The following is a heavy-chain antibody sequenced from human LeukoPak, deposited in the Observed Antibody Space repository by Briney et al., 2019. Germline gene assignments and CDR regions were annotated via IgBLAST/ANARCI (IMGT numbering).Heavy chain of an antibody. J-gene: IGHJ4*02. CDR1: GGSISSGGYY. Sequence: PSETLSLTCTVSGGSISSGGYYWSWIRQPPGKGLEWIGYIYHSGSTYYNPSLKSRVTISVDRSKNQFSLKLSSVTAADTAVYYCARDVGQQLVRGYFDYWGQGTLVTVSS. CDR3: ARDVGQQLVRGYFDY. V-gene: IGHV4-30-2*01. D-gene: IGHD6-13*01. CDR2: IYHSGST.